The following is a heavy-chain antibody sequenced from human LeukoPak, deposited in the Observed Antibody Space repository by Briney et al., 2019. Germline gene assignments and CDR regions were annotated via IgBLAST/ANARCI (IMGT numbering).Heavy chain of an antibody. D-gene: IGHD4-17*01. J-gene: IGHJ4*02. CDR2: IYHSGST. CDR1: GGSFSGYY. V-gene: IGHV4-34*01. CDR3: ARLPDYGDYHFDY. Sequence: SETLSLTCAVYGGSFSGYYWSWIRQPPGKGLEWIGYIYHSGSTYYNPSLKSRVTISVDRSKNQFSLKLSSVTAADTAVYYCARLPDYGDYHFDYWGQGTLVTVSS.